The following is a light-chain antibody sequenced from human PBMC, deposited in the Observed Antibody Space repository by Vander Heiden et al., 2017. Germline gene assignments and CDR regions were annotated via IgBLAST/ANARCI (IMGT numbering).Light chain of an antibody. CDR2: AAS. CDR3: QQTSRLPLT. J-gene: IGKJ4*01. V-gene: IGKV1-39*01. Sequence: DIQMTQSPSSLSASVGDRVTITCRASQSITNYLNWYQQKPGKAPKLLIYAASNLQSGVPSRFSGSGSGTDFTLTISSLQPEDFATYHCQQTSRLPLTFGGGTKVEIK. CDR1: QSITNY.